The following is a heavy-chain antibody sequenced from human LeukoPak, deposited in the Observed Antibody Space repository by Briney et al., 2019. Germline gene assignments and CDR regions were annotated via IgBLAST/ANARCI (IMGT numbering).Heavy chain of an antibody. V-gene: IGHV4-39*01. CDR1: GGSISSSSYY. D-gene: IGHD3-10*01. Sequence: SETLSLTCTVSGGSISSSSYYWGWIRQPPGKGLEWIGSIYYSGSTYYNPSLKSRVTISVDTSKNQFSLKLSSVTAADTAVYYCARGETRYYFDYWGQGTLVTVSS. J-gene: IGHJ4*02. CDR3: ARGETRYYFDY. CDR2: IYYSGST.